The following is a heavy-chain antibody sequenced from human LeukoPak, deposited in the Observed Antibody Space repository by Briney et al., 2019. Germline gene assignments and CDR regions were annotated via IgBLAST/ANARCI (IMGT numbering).Heavy chain of an antibody. CDR1: GYTFTGYY. D-gene: IGHD6-13*01. CDR3: ARLSGSSSWYYFDY. Sequence: ASVKVSCKASGYTFTGYYMHWVRQAPGQGLEWMGWINPNSGGTSYAQKFQGRVTMTRDTSISTAYMELSRLRSDDTAVYYCARLSGSSSWYYFDYWGQGTLVTVSS. CDR2: INPNSGGT. V-gene: IGHV1-2*02. J-gene: IGHJ4*02.